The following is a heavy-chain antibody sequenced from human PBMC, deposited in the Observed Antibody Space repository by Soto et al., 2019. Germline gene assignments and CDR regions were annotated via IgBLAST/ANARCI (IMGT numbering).Heavy chain of an antibody. D-gene: IGHD3-9*01. CDR2: ITWNGGTI. V-gene: IGHV3-9*01. Sequence: EVQLVESGGGLVQPGRSLRLSCAASGFAFDDYVMHWVRQPPGRGLEWVSGITWNGGTIRYVDSVKGRFTISRDNAENSLYLQMNSLRPEDTAVYYCAKGGSAALIAPTGRDNWFDPWGQGTHVTVSS. J-gene: IGHJ5*02. CDR1: GFAFDDYV. CDR3: AKGGSAALIAPTGRDNWFDP.